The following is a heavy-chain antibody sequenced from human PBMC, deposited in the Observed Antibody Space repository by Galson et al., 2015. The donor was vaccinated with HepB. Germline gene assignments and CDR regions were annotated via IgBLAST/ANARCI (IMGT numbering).Heavy chain of an antibody. V-gene: IGHV1-3*02. CDR3: ARDGGGSGLGFDY. J-gene: IGHJ4*02. D-gene: IGHD2-15*01. Sequence: SVKVSCKASGYTFTNYAMHWVRQAPGQRLEWMGWSNAGNGNTRYSQEFQGRVTITRDTSASTAYMELSSLRSEDMAVYYCARDGGGSGLGFDYWGQGTLVTVSS. CDR2: SNAGNGNT. CDR1: GYTFTNYA.